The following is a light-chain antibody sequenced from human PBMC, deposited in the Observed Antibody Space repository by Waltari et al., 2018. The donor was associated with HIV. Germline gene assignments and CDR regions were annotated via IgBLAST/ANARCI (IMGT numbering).Light chain of an antibody. V-gene: IGKV3-20*01. CDR3: QQYNSSPFT. CDR1: QSVDSSY. Sequence: IVLTQSPGTLSLAPGERATLPCRASQSVDSSYLAWYQQKPGQAPRLLIYGASSRATGIPDRFTGSGSGTDFTLSISRLDPEDFALYYCQQYNSSPFTFGGGTRVEIK. CDR2: GAS. J-gene: IGKJ4*01.